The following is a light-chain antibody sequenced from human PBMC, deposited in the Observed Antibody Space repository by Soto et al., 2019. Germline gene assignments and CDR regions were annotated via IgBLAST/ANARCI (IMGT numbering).Light chain of an antibody. V-gene: IGKV3-20*01. J-gene: IGKJ1*01. CDR2: GAS. Sequence: EIVLTQSPGTLSLSPGERATLSCRASQSVSSSYLAWHQQKPGQAPRLLIYGASSRATGIPDRFSGSGSGTDFTLTISRLEPEDFAVYYCQQYVTSPWTFGQGTKV. CDR3: QQYVTSPWT. CDR1: QSVSSSY.